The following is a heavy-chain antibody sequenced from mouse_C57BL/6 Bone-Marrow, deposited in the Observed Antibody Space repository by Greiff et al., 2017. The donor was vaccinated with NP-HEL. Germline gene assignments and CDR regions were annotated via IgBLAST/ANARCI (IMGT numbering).Heavy chain of an antibody. Sequence: EVQLQQSGPELVKPGASVKIPCKASGYTFTDYNMDWVKQSHGKSLEWIGDINPNNGGTIYNQKFKGQATLTVDKSSSTAYMELRSLTSEDTAVYYCARRKLTGTGGYVYFDDWGQGTTLTVSS. J-gene: IGHJ2*01. CDR2: INPNNGGT. D-gene: IGHD4-1*01. CDR3: ARRKLTGTGGYVYFDD. V-gene: IGHV1-18*01. CDR1: GYTFTDYN.